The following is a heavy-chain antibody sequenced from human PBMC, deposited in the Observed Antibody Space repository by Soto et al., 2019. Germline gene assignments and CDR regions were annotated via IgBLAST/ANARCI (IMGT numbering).Heavy chain of an antibody. CDR2: ISYDGSNK. CDR1: GFTFSSYG. V-gene: IGHV3-30*03. CDR3: SGGEATIPDY. Sequence: GGSLRLSCAASGFTFSSYGMHWVRQAPGKGLEWVAVISYDGSNKYYADSVKGRFTISRDNSKNTLYLQMNSLRAEDTAVYYCSGGEATIPDYWGQGTLVTVSS. D-gene: IGHD5-12*01. J-gene: IGHJ4*02.